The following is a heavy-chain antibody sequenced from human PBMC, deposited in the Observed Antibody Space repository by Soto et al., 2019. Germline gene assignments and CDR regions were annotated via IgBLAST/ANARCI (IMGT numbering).Heavy chain of an antibody. J-gene: IGHJ4*02. CDR2: LSTSGSIT. CDR1: GLTFRNYA. Sequence: PGGSLRLSCVASGLTFRNYAMSWVRQAPGKGLEWVSALSTSGSITNYADSVKGRFTISRDNSKNTLYLQMNSLRVEDTAVYYCARDVGYYDSSGSFDYWGQGTLVTVSS. D-gene: IGHD3-22*01. V-gene: IGHV3-23*01. CDR3: ARDVGYYDSSGSFDY.